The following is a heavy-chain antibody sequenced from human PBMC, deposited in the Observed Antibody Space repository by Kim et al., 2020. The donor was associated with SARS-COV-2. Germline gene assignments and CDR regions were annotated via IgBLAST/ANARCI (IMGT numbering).Heavy chain of an antibody. Sequence: ASVKVSCKTSGYIFSNFAISWVRQAPGRGLEWMGWISGYNGDTESAQKFQGRLTMTTDTSTSTAYMELRSLESDDSAIYYCARDYGGYGLDVWGQGTTVIVFS. J-gene: IGHJ6*02. CDR2: ISGYNGDT. CDR3: ARDYGGYGLDV. CDR1: GYIFSNFA. D-gene: IGHD4-17*01. V-gene: IGHV1-18*01.